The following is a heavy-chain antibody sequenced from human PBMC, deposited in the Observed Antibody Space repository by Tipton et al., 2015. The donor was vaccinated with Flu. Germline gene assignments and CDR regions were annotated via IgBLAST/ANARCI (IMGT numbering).Heavy chain of an antibody. V-gene: IGHV3-7*01. Sequence: GSLRLSCVVSGFTFSTYWMSWVRQAPGKGLEWVANIKGDGSETFYVDSVKGRFTISRDNAKNSLYLQMNNLKAEDTAVYYCTRDGGYKDDSWGQGTLVTVSS. D-gene: IGHD1-1*01. CDR1: GFTFSTYW. CDR2: IKGDGSET. J-gene: IGHJ4*02. CDR3: TRDGGYKDDS.